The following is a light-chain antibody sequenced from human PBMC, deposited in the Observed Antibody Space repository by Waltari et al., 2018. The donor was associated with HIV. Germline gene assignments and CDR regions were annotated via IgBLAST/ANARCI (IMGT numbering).Light chain of an antibody. CDR3: QSYDGGLSAYV. CDR1: RSTIGAGYD. V-gene: IGLV1-40*01. J-gene: IGLJ1*01. Sequence: SVLTPPPSASGALGQRVTASCTRSRSTIGAGYDLHLFQQLPGTAPKLLSYGNTNRPSGVPDRFSGSRSGTSASLAITVLQAEDEADYYCQSYDGGLSAYVFRTGTKVTVL. CDR2: GNT.